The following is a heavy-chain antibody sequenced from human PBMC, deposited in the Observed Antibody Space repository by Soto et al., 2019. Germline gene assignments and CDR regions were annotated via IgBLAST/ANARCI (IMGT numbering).Heavy chain of an antibody. D-gene: IGHD6-19*01. J-gene: IGHJ4*02. Sequence: GGSLRLSFSASGFTFDDYAMHWVRQAPGKGLEWVSGISWNSGSIGYADSVKGRFTISRDNAKNSLYLQMNSLRAEDTALYYCAKARGWYRIDYWGQGTLVTVSS. V-gene: IGHV3-9*01. CDR1: GFTFDDYA. CDR2: ISWNSGSI. CDR3: AKARGWYRIDY.